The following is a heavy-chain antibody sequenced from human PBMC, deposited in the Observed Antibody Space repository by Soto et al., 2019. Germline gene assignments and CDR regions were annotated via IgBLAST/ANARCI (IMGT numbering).Heavy chain of an antibody. D-gene: IGHD3-3*01. J-gene: IGHJ5*02. CDR3: AREGGYYDFWSGYYILDWFDP. CDR1: GDTFTSYG. Sequence: ASVKVSCKASGDTFTSYGISWVRQAPGQGLEWMGWISAYNGNTNYAQKLQGRVTMTTDTSTSTAYMELRSLRSDDTAVYYCAREGGYYDFWSGYYILDWFDPWGQGTLVTVSS. CDR2: ISAYNGNT. V-gene: IGHV1-18*01.